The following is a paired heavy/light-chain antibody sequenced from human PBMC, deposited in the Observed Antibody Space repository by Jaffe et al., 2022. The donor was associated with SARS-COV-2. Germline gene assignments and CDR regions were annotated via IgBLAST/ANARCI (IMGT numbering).Heavy chain of an antibody. V-gene: IGHV4-30-4*01. CDR1: GGSVSNIDYY. CDR2: IQYSGSS. CDR3: ARISGYMYGPSEDYFDS. J-gene: IGHJ4*02. Sequence: QVQLQESGPGLVKPSQTLSLTCSVSGGSVSNIDYYWSWIRQPPGKGLEWIGHIQYSGSSYFNSSLKNRVFMSVDSSKNHFSLRVSSVTVADTAVYYCARISGYMYGPSEDYFDSWGQGTLVTVSS. D-gene: IGHD5-18*01.
Light chain of an antibody. V-gene: IGLV1-51*01. Sequence: QSVLTQPPSVSAAPGQKVTISCSGSSSSIGSNHVSWYQHLPATAPKLLIHDSNKRPSGVPERFSASKSGTSATLDISGLQTGDEADYYCVTWDSSLIAVVFGGGTKLTVL. CDR1: SSSIGSNH. CDR2: DSN. CDR3: VTWDSSLIAVV. J-gene: IGLJ2*01.